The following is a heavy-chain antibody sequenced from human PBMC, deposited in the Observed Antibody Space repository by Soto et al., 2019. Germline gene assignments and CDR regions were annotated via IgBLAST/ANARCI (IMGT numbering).Heavy chain of an antibody. Sequence: PGGSLRLSCAASGFTFADYAMHWVRQAPGKGLEWVSLISWDGGSTYYADSVKGRFTISSDNSKNSLYLQMNSLRAEDTALYYCATDEVPAARGGGYYYYYGMDVWGQGTTVTVSS. CDR3: ATDEVPAARGGGYYYYYGMDV. V-gene: IGHV3-43D*04. CDR1: GFTFADYA. D-gene: IGHD6-6*01. CDR2: ISWDGGST. J-gene: IGHJ6*02.